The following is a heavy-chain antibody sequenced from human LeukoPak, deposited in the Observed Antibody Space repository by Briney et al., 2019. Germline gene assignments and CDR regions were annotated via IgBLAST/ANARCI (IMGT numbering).Heavy chain of an antibody. D-gene: IGHD2-21*02. CDR2: IYSGGST. CDR3: AREPYCGGDCYSVAFDI. V-gene: IGHV3-53*01. J-gene: IGHJ3*02. Sequence: GGSLRLSCAASGFTVSSNYMSWVRQAPGKGLEWVSVIYSGGSTYYADSVKGRFTISRDNSKNTLYLQMNSLRAEDTAVYYCAREPYCGGDCYSVAFDIWGQGTMVTVPS. CDR1: GFTVSSNY.